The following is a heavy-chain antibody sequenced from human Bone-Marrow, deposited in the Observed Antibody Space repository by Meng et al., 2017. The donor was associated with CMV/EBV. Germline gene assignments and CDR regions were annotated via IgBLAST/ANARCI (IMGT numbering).Heavy chain of an antibody. CDR2: ISSAGAI. V-gene: IGHV3-48*03. CDR3: AVGFSKDY. D-gene: IGHD1-26*01. J-gene: IGHJ4*02. Sequence: GGSLRLSCAASGFTFSSYEMNWVRQAPGKGLEWVSYISSAGAIYYADSVTGRFTISRDNAKNSLYLQVNSLRAEDTAVYYCAVGFSKDYWGQGTLVTVSS. CDR1: GFTFSSYE.